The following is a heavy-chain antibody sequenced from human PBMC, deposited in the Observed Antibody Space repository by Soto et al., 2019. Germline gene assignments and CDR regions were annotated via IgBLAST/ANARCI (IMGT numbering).Heavy chain of an antibody. CDR3: ARGPGPDY. V-gene: IGHV1-8*01. D-gene: IGHD2-8*02. J-gene: IGHJ4*02. Sequence: WASVKVSCKASGYTFTNYDINWVRQATGQGLEWMGWMSPNTGNTAYAHKFQGRVTMTRSTSLSTVYMELSSLRSEDTAIYYCARGPGPDYWGQGTPVTVSS. CDR2: MSPNTGNT. CDR1: GYTFTNYD.